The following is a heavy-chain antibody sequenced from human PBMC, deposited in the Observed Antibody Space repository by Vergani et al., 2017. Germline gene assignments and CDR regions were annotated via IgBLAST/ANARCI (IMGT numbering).Heavy chain of an antibody. CDR2: ISPGASTV. D-gene: IGHD1-1*01. V-gene: IGHV3-11*04. CDR1: GFKFSDYY. CDR3: AKNPGISTTRHYYAMDV. Sequence: LEESGGGSVKPGGSLRLSCAASGFKFSDYYMSWIRQAPGKGLEWVSHISPGASTVSYTDSVTGRITVSRDNDNNSLTLDMTTLRVEDTAVYYCAKNPGISTTRHYYAMDVWGQGTTVTVSS. J-gene: IGHJ6*02.